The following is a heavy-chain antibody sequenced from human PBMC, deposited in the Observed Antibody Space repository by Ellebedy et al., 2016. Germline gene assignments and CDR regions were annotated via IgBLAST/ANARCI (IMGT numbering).Heavy chain of an antibody. CDR1: RYTFTSYA. Sequence: ASVKVSCKASRYTFTSYAMHWVRQAPGQRLEWMGWINAGNGNTKYSQKFQGRVTITRDTSASTAYMELSSLRSDDTAVYYCATRRSSVAGYYFDYWGQGTLVTVSS. D-gene: IGHD6-19*01. V-gene: IGHV1-3*01. CDR2: INAGNGNT. CDR3: ATRRSSVAGYYFDY. J-gene: IGHJ4*02.